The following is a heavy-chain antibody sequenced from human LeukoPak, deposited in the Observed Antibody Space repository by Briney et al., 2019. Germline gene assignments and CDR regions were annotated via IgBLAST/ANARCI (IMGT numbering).Heavy chain of an antibody. CDR1: GYTFTSYY. CDR3: ARVVVVPAASLSGWFDP. D-gene: IGHD2-2*01. CDR2: ISPSGGST. J-gene: IGHJ5*02. Sequence: PGASVKVSCKASGYTFTSYYMHWVRQAPGQGLEWMGIISPSGGSTSYAQKFQGRVTMTRDTSTSTVYMELSSLRSEDTAVYYCARVVVVPAASLSGWFDPWGQGTLVTVSS. V-gene: IGHV1-46*01.